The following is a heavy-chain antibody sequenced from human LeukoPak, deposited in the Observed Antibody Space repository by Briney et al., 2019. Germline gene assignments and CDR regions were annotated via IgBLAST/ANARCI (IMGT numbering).Heavy chain of an antibody. Sequence: SETLSLTCTVSGGSISSSSYYWGWIRQPPGKGLEWIGSIYYSGSTYYNPSLKSRVTISVDTSKNQFSLKLSSVTAADTAVSYCARLRSIAVAGTVLDYWGQGTLVTVSS. J-gene: IGHJ4*02. CDR1: GGSISSSSYY. V-gene: IGHV4-39*01. D-gene: IGHD6-19*01. CDR3: ARLRSIAVAGTVLDY. CDR2: IYYSGST.